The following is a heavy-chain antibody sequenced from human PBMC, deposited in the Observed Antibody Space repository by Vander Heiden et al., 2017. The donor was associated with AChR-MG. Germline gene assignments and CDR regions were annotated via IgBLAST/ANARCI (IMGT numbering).Heavy chain of an antibody. CDR3: AREPAEYDFWSGDQTAPLDS. CDR2: IYTSGNT. Sequence: TLSLTCTVSGDSISSYYLSWIRQPAGKGLEWIGRIYTSGNTNYNPSLKSRITMSIDTSKNQFSLKLRSVTAADTAVYYCAREPAEYDFWSGDQTAPLDSWGQGTLVTVSS. V-gene: IGHV4-4*07. J-gene: IGHJ4*02. CDR1: GDSISSYY. D-gene: IGHD3-3*01.